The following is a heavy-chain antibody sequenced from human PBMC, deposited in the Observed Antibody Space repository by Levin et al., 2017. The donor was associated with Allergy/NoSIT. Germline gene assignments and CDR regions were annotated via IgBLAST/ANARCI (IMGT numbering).Heavy chain of an antibody. V-gene: IGHV2-70*04. J-gene: IGHJ4*02. CDR3: ARTSRYGGNWYYFDY. CDR2: IDWENEK. D-gene: IGHD4-23*01. Sequence: TLSLTCTFSGFSLSTSGMRVSWIRQPPGKALEWLAHIDWENEKFYSTSLKTRVTISKDTSKNQVVLTMTNMDPVDTATYYCARTSRYGGNWYYFDYWGQGTLVTVSS. CDR1: GFSLSTSGMR.